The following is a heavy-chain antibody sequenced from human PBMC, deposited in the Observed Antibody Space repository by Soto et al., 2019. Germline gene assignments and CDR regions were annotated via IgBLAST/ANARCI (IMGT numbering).Heavy chain of an antibody. CDR2: IIPILGTA. D-gene: IGHD3-22*01. CDR3: ASHYYESGYYYYGMDV. J-gene: IGHJ6*02. Sequence: APVKVSCKASGGTFSSYAISWGRQAPGQGLEWMGGIIPILGTANYAQKFQGRVTITADESTSTAYMELSSLRSEDTAVYYCASHYYESGYYYYGMDVWGQGTTVTVS. V-gene: IGHV1-69*13. CDR1: GGTFSSYA.